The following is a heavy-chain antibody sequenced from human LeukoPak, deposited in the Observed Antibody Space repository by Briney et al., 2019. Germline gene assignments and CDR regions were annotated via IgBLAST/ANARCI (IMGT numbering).Heavy chain of an antibody. CDR3: ARAPILYSSAANFDY. CDR2: ISNDGSKK. Sequence: PGGSLRLSCAASGFTFSTYGFHWVRLAPGKGLEWVAVISNDGSKKHYGDSVKGRFTISRDNRNNTLFLQMNSLRDDDTAVYYCARAPILYSSAANFDYWGQGTLVTVSS. J-gene: IGHJ4*02. D-gene: IGHD6-25*01. V-gene: IGHV3-30*03. CDR1: GFTFSTYG.